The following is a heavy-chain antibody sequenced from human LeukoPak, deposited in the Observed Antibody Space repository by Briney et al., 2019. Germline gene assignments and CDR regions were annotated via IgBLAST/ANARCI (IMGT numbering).Heavy chain of an antibody. CDR2: IWYDGSNK. J-gene: IGHJ5*02. D-gene: IGHD1-14*01. CDR1: GFTLNNYA. V-gene: IGHV3-33*01. Sequence: SRGSLRLSRAASGFTLNNYAMHWVRQAPGKGLGWVTTIWYDGSNKYYGDSVKGRFTISRDNSKSTLYLQMNSLRAEDTAVYYCARDKGNHPYNWFDPWGQGTLVTVSS. CDR3: ARDKGNHPYNWFDP.